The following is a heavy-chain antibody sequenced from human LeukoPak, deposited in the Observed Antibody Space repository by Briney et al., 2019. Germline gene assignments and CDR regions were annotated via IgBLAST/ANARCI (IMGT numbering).Heavy chain of an antibody. V-gene: IGHV3-30*02. CDR1: GFTFSSYG. D-gene: IGHD3-3*01. Sequence: GGSLRLSCAASGFTFSSYGMHWVRQAPGKGQEWVAFIRYDGSNKYYADSVKGRFTISRDNSKNTLYLQMNSLRAEDTAVYYCANYDFWSGQRAFDIWGQGTMVTVSS. CDR3: ANYDFWSGQRAFDI. CDR2: IRYDGSNK. J-gene: IGHJ3*02.